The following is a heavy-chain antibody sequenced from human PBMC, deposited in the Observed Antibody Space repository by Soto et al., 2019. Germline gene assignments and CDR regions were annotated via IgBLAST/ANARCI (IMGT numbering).Heavy chain of an antibody. CDR3: AREVAADGTFREDVFDI. V-gene: IGHV1-69*12. J-gene: IGHJ3*02. CDR2: IIPIFTTT. CDR1: GGTFSNHA. D-gene: IGHD6-13*01. Sequence: QVHLVQSGAEVKKPGSSVKVSCKAPGGTFSNHAINWVRQAPGQGLEWMGRIIPIFTTTNYAQKFQGRVSMTADESPTTAYMELSSLQHDDTAVYYCAREVAADGTFREDVFDIWGQGTLVTVSS.